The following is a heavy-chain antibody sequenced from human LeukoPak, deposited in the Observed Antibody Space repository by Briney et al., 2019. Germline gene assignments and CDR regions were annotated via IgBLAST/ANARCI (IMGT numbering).Heavy chain of an antibody. CDR2: IYYTGST. CDR1: GDSLSNYF. V-gene: IGHV4-59*08. CDR3: TRHPGGNAAHRFDY. Sequence: SENLSLTCTVSGDSLSNYFWSWIRQSPGTGLEWIGYIYYTGSTNYNPSLKSRVSISVDTSKNQFSLNLNSVTDADTAVYYCTRHPGGNAAHRFDYWGQGFLVTVSS. D-gene: IGHD4-23*01. J-gene: IGHJ4*02.